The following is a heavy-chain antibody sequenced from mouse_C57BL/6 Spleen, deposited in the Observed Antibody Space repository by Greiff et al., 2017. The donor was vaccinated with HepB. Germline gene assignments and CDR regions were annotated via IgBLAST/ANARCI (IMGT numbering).Heavy chain of an antibody. CDR2: ISNGGGST. J-gene: IGHJ3*01. Sequence: DVHLVESGGGLVQPGGSLKLSCAASGFTFSDYYMYWVRQTPEKRLEWVAYISNGGGSTYYPDTVKGRFTISRDNAKNTLYLQMSRLKSEDTAMYYCASPWDAGFAYWGQGTLVTVSA. V-gene: IGHV5-12*01. D-gene: IGHD4-1*01. CDR1: GFTFSDYY. CDR3: ASPWDAGFAY.